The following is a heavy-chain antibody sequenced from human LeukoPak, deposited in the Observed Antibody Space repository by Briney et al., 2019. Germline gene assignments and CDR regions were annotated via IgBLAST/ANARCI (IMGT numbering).Heavy chain of an antibody. CDR2: MKSKTDGGTT. Sequence: PGGALRLSCAAPGFTFSNAWMSWVPQAPGKGLEWVGRMKSKTDGGTTDYAAPVKGRFTISRDDSKNTLYLQMNSLKAEDTAVYYCTPWSGYAVYWGQGTLVTVSS. CDR1: GFTFSNAW. J-gene: IGHJ4*02. V-gene: IGHV3-15*01. CDR3: TPWSGYAVY. D-gene: IGHD5-12*01.